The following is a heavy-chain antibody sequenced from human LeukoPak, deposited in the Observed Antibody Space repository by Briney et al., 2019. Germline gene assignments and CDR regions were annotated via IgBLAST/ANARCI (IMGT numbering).Heavy chain of an antibody. CDR1: GITFSTYS. CDR3: AKGGQNYDFWRFDY. D-gene: IGHD3-3*01. J-gene: IGHJ4*02. Sequence: QPGGSLSLSCEASGITFSTYSMNWVRQAPGKALEWVSSISRSSGSTYYADSVKGRYSISRDNSKNTLDLQMTGLRAEDTALYYCAKGGQNYDFWRFDYSGQGTLVTVSS. CDR2: ISRSSGST. V-gene: IGHV3-23*01.